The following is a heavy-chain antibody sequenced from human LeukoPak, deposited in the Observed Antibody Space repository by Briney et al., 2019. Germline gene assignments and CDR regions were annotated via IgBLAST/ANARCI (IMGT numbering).Heavy chain of an antibody. V-gene: IGHV1-2*02. CDR2: INPNSGAT. CDR3: AKDSADFGSGWTYFDY. D-gene: IGHD6-19*01. Sequence: PWASVNVSCKASGYTFSGYYIHWVRQAPGQGLEWMGGINPNSGATNSEQKFQGRVTMTRDTSISTAYMELSRLRSDDTAVYYCAKDSADFGSGWTYFDYWGQGTLVTVSS. J-gene: IGHJ4*02. CDR1: GYTFSGYY.